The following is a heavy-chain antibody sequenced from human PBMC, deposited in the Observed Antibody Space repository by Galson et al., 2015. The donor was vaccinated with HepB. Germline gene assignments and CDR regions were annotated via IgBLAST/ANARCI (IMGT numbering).Heavy chain of an antibody. V-gene: IGHV7-4-1*02. CDR1: GYTFSNYA. CDR3: ARHLNPLRFLEYLLPGRPPFEH. Sequence: SVKVSCKASGYTFSNYAMNWVRQAPGKGLEWMGWIKTNTGNPTYAQGFTGRFVSSLDTSVSTGHLQISSLKAEDTAVYYCARHLNPLRFLEYLLPGRPPFEHWVHGTLVTVSS. J-gene: IGHJ4*01. D-gene: IGHD3-3*01. CDR2: IKTNTGNP.